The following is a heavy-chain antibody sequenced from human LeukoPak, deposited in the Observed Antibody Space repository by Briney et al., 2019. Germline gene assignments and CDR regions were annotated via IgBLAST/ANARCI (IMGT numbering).Heavy chain of an antibody. Sequence: KSSETLSLTCAVSGYSISSGYYWGWIRQPPGKGLEWIGSIYHSGSTYYNPSLKSRVTISVDTSKNQFSLKLSSVTAADTAVYYCARIDSSSYYAWYYYYYYMDVWGKGTTVTVSS. D-gene: IGHD3-22*01. CDR2: IYHSGST. CDR3: ARIDSSSYYAWYYYYYYMDV. V-gene: IGHV4-38-2*01. CDR1: GYSISSGYY. J-gene: IGHJ6*03.